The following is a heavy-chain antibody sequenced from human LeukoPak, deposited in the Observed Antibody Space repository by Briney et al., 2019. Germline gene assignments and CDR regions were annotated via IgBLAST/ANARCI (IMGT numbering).Heavy chain of an antibody. V-gene: IGHV5-51*01. CDR2: IYPGDSDT. Sequence: PGESLKISCKGSGYSFTSYWIGWVRQMPGKGLEWMGIIYPGDSDTRYSPSFQGQVTISADKSISTAYLQWSSLKASDTAMYYCARQAGITGTTWWFDPWGQGTLVTVSS. CDR1: GYSFTSYW. D-gene: IGHD1-7*01. CDR3: ARQAGITGTTWWFDP. J-gene: IGHJ5*02.